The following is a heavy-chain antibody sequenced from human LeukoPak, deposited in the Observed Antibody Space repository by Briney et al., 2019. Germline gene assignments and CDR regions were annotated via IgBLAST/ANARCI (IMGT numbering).Heavy chain of an antibody. CDR3: TRLKNGYGDY. CDR1: GYSFTTNW. CDR2: IYPGDSDT. J-gene: IGHJ4*02. Sequence: AESLKISCKGSGYSFTTNWIGWVRQMPGKGLEWMGLIYPGDSDTRYSPAFQGQVTISADKSISTAYLQWSSLKASDTAMYYCTRLKNGYGDYWGQGTLVTVSS. D-gene: IGHD5-12*01. V-gene: IGHV5-51*01.